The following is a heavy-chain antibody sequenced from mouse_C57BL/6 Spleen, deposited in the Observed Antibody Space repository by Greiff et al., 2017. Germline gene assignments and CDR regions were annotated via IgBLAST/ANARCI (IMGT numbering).Heavy chain of an antibody. CDR3: ARHEEEGWIYYDYDAAGFAY. V-gene: IGHV1-62-2*01. CDR1: GYTFTEST. Sequence: VQLQQSGAELVKPGASVKLSCKASGYTFTESTIHWVKQRSGQGLEWIGWFYPGSGSIKYNEKFKDKATLTADKSSSTVYMELSRLTSEDSAVYFCARHEEEGWIYYDYDAAGFAYWGQGTLVTVSA. CDR2: FYPGSGSI. J-gene: IGHJ3*01. D-gene: IGHD2-4*01.